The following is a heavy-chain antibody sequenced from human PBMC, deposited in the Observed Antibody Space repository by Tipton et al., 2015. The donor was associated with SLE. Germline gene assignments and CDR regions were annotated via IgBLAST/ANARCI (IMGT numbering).Heavy chain of an antibody. V-gene: IGHV3-23*01. CDR2: ISGSGGST. Sequence: SGFTFSSYAMSWVRQAPGKGLEWVSAISGSGGSTYYADSVKGRYTISRDNSKNTLYLQMNSLRAEDTAVYYCAKDLGDIVVVPAAVPPTVAFQHWGQGTLVTVSS. J-gene: IGHJ1*01. CDR1: GFTFSSYA. CDR3: AKDLGDIVVVPAAVPPTVAFQH. D-gene: IGHD2-2*01.